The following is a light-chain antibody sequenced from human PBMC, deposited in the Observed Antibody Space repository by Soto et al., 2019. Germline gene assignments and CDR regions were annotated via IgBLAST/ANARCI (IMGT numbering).Light chain of an antibody. Sequence: DIQMTQSPSTLSASVGDRVTITCRASQRISTWLACYQQKPGKAPKLLIYKASNLEGGVPSRFSGSGSGTEFNITISSLQTDDFATYYCQQYNTYPLTFGGGTTVEIK. CDR2: KAS. V-gene: IGKV1-5*03. CDR3: QQYNTYPLT. CDR1: QRISTW. J-gene: IGKJ4*01.